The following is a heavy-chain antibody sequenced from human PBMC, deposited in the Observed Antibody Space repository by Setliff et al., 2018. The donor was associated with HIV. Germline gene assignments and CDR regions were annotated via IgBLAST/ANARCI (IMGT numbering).Heavy chain of an antibody. CDR1: GFTFSSYA. CDR2: IKQDGSEK. CDR3: ARPNYYDSSGSFDY. D-gene: IGHD3-22*01. Sequence: PGGSLRLSCAASGFTFSSYAMSWVRQAPGKGLEWVADIKQDGSEKYYVASVKGRFTISRDNAKKSLFLQMNSLRAEDTAVYYCARPNYYDSSGSFDYWGQGTLVTVFS. J-gene: IGHJ4*02. V-gene: IGHV3-7*02.